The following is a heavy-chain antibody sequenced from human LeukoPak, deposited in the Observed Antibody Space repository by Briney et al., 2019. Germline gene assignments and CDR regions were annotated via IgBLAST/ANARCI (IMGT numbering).Heavy chain of an antibody. CDR1: GFSFSSYA. V-gene: IGHV3-23*01. CDR3: AKSGGSSWAYFDY. Sequence: PGGSLRLSCAASGFSFSSYAMSWVRQAPGTGLEWVSVISDSGGSTYYADSVKGRFTISRDNSKNTLYLQINSLRAEDTAVFYCAKSGGSSWAYFDYWGQGTLVTVSS. D-gene: IGHD6-13*01. J-gene: IGHJ4*02. CDR2: ISDSGGST.